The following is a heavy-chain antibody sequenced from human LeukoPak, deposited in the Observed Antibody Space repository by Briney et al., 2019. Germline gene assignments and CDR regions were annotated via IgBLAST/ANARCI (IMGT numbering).Heavy chain of an antibody. CDR2: ISSSGSTI. V-gene: IGHV3-48*03. CDR1: GFTFSSYE. D-gene: IGHD6-13*01. CDR3: ASIQRGSSSWYEPHYYYMDV. Sequence: QSGGSPRLSCAASGFTFSSYEMNWVRQAPGKGLEWVSYISSSGSTIYYADSVKGRFTISRDNAKNSLYLQMNSLRAEDTALYYCASIQRGSSSWYEPHYYYMDVWGKGTTVTISS. J-gene: IGHJ6*03.